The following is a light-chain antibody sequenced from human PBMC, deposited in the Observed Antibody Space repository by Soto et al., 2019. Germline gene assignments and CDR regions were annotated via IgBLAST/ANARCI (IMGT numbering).Light chain of an antibody. V-gene: IGKV3-20*01. J-gene: IGKJ4*01. CDR2: GAS. Sequence: EIVLTQSPGTLSLSPGERATLSCRASQSVRSTDLAWYQHKPGQAPRLLIYGASNRAAGIPDRFSGGGSGADYTLTISRLEPEDLAVYYWQQYGTSPLTFGGGTKVEIK. CDR1: QSVRSTD. CDR3: QQYGTSPLT.